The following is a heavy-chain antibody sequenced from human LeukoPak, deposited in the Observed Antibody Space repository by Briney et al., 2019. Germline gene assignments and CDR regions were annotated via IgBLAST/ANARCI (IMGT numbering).Heavy chain of an antibody. J-gene: IGHJ4*02. CDR2: IYYSGST. Sequence: SETLSLTCTVSGGSISSSSYYWGWIRQPPGKGLEWIGSIYYSGSTYYNPSLKSRVTISVDTSKNQFSLKLSSVTAADTAVYYCARGVATISGYFDYWGQGTLVTVSS. D-gene: IGHD5-24*01. V-gene: IGHV4-39*07. CDR3: ARGVATISGYFDY. CDR1: GGSISSSSYY.